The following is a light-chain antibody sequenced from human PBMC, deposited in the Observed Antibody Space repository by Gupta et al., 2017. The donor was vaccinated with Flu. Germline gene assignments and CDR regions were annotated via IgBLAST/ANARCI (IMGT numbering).Light chain of an antibody. V-gene: IGLV2-11*01. Sequence: SALTQPRSVSGSPGQSVTITCTGPTSDFATYNHVSWYQQLPGNAPKLLIFDANKRPSGVPDRFFGSKSGNTPSLIISGRQKEEEADYYCCADAGDNTWVLGGETKVTVL. CDR1: TSDFATYNH. J-gene: IGLJ3*02. CDR3: CADAGDNTWV. CDR2: DAN.